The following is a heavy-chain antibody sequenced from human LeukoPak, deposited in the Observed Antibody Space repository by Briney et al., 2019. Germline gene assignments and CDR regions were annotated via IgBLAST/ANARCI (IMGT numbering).Heavy chain of an antibody. V-gene: IGHV3-74*01. CDR3: VSFYETY. D-gene: IGHD2/OR15-2a*01. J-gene: IGHJ4*02. Sequence: GGSLRLSCAASGNYWMHWVRQVPGKVLVWVSHINSDGSWTSYADSVKGRFTISKDNAKNTVYLQMNSLRAEDTAVYYCVSFYETYWGRGTLVTVSS. CDR2: INSDGSWT. CDR1: GNYW.